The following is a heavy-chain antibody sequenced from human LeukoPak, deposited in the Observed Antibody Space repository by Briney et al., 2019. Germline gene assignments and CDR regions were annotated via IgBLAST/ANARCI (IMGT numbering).Heavy chain of an antibody. CDR3: ARDIYDSSGYYFSFDY. J-gene: IGHJ4*02. V-gene: IGHV3-7*01. D-gene: IGHD3-22*01. CDR2: IKEDGTEE. CDR1: GFTFSSSW. Sequence: QPGGSLRLSCAASGFTFSSSWMTWVRQAPGKGLEWVAHIKEDGTEEYYVDSVKGRFTISRDNAKNSLYLQMNSLRAEDTAVYYCARDIYDSSGYYFSFDYWGQGTLVTVSS.